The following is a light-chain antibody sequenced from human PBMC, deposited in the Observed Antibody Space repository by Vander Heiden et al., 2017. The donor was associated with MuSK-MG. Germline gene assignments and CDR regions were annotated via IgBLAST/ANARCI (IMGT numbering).Light chain of an antibody. CDR3: QQYNNWPPTKLT. J-gene: IGKJ4*01. Sequence: EIVMTQSPATLSVSPGERATLSCRASQSVSSNLAWYQQKPGQAPRLLIYGASTRATGIPARFSGSGSGTEFTLTISSLHSEDFAVYYCQQYNNWPPTKLTFGGGTKVEIK. CDR1: QSVSSN. V-gene: IGKV3-15*01. CDR2: GAS.